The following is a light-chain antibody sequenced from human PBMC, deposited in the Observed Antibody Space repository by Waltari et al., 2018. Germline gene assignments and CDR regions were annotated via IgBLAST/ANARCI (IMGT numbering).Light chain of an antibody. J-gene: IGKJ2*01. Sequence: VLTQSPGTLSLSPGERATLSCRASQSLTKRYLAWSQQNPGQAPRLLIDGESSRAAGIPDRFSGSGSVTDFTLTISRLEPEDFAVYYCQQYGSSVLYTFGQGTKLEIK. CDR1: QSLTKRY. CDR3: QQYGSSVLYT. CDR2: GES. V-gene: IGKV3-20*01.